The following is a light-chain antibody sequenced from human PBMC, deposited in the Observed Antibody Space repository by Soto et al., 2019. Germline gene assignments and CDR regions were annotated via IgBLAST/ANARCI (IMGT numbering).Light chain of an antibody. CDR3: QQYGSLSWT. V-gene: IGKV3-20*01. J-gene: IGKJ1*01. Sequence: EIVLKQSPGTLSLSPGERATLSCRASQNVDSNYLAWYQQKPGQAPQIIILGASGRATGIPDRFRGSGSGTDFTLTIRRLEPEDFAVYYCQQYGSLSWTFGQGTKVDI. CDR1: QNVDSNY. CDR2: GAS.